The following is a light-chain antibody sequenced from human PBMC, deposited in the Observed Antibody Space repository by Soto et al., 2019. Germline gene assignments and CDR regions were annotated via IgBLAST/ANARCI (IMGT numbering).Light chain of an antibody. Sequence: QSALTQPASVSGSPGQSITISCTGTSSDVGGYNYVSWYQQHPGKAPKLMIYDVSNRPSGVSNRFSGSKSGNTASLTSAGVEGEDEGEYYGRSYTGSSALGEWVCGGGTEVAVL. CDR2: DVS. V-gene: IGLV2-14*01. CDR1: SSDVGGYNY. CDR3: RSYTGSSALGEWV. J-gene: IGLJ3*02.